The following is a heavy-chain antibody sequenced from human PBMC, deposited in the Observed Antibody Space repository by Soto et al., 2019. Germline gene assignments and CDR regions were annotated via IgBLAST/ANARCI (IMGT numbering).Heavy chain of an antibody. CDR1: GYTFTNFG. CDR3: AREVIRGVQFDY. D-gene: IGHD3-10*01. CDR2: ISAYNGNT. Sequence: GASVKVSCKTSGYTFTNFGLSWVRQAPGQGLEWMGWISAYNGNTNYAQNFQGRVTMTTDTSTSTAYMELRSLRSDDTAMYYCAREVIRGVQFDYWGQGTLVTVSS. V-gene: IGHV1-18*01. J-gene: IGHJ4*02.